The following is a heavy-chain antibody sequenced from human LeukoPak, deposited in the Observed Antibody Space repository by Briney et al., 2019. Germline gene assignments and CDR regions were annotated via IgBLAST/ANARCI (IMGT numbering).Heavy chain of an antibody. V-gene: IGHV4-4*07. J-gene: IGHJ2*01. Sequence: SETLSLTCTVSGGSISSYYWSWIRRPAGKGLEWIGRIYTSGSTNYNPSLKSRVTMSVDTSKNQFSLKLSSVTAADTAVYYCAVTGTTLWYFDLWGRGTLVTVSS. CDR2: IYTSGST. CDR1: GGSISSYY. D-gene: IGHD1-7*01. CDR3: AVTGTTLWYFDL.